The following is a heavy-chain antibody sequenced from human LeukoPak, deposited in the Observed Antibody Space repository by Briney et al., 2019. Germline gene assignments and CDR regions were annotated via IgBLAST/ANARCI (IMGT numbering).Heavy chain of an antibody. D-gene: IGHD3-10*01. CDR2: ISAYNGNR. V-gene: IGHV1-18*01. CDR3: ATDAPAVSGTYYNDSPDY. Sequence: ASVKVSCKASGYTFSSDGISWVRQAPGQGLEWMGWISAYNGNRNYRQKLQGRVTMTTDTSTSTACMDLRSLKSDDTAIYYCATDAPAVSGTYYNDSPDYWGQGTLVTVSS. J-gene: IGHJ4*02. CDR1: GYTFSSDG.